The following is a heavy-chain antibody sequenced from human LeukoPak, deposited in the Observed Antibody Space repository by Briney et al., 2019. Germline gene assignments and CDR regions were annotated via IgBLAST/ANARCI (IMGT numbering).Heavy chain of an antibody. D-gene: IGHD4-17*01. CDR1: GGSISSYY. J-gene: IGHJ6*02. V-gene: IGHV4-4*07. Sequence: PSETLSLTCTVSGGSISSYYWSWIRQPAGKGLEWIGRIYTSGSTNYNPSLKSRVTMSVDTSKNQFSLKLSSVTAADTAVYYCASALGSNDYGDYYGMDVWGQGTTVTVSS. CDR3: ASALGSNDYGDYYGMDV. CDR2: IYTSGST.